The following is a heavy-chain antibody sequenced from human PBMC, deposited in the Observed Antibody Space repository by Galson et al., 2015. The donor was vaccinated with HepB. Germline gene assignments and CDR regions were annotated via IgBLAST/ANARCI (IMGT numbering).Heavy chain of an antibody. V-gene: IGHV3-21*01. CDR3: ATDIVVVPAAIKEVDY. D-gene: IGHD2-2*02. Sequence: SLRLSCAASGFTFRSYGMNWVRQAPGEGLEWVSSISSSSSYIYYADSVKGRFTISRDNAKNSLYLQMNSLRAEDTAVYYCATDIVVVPAAIKEVDYWGQGTLVTVSS. CDR1: GFTFRSYG. J-gene: IGHJ4*02. CDR2: ISSSSSYI.